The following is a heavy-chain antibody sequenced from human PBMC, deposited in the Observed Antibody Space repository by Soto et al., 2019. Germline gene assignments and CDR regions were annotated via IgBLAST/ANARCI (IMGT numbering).Heavy chain of an antibody. CDR1: GYTFSSHG. Sequence: QVQLVQSGAEVKKPGASVKVSCKASGYTFSSHGISWMRQAPGQGLEWMGRISVNNGNTKYAQKVQGRVTMTTDTTTRTSDMELRSLGFDDTAVYYCTRDGVYCLSTSCYGVDYWGQGTLVTVSS. CDR2: ISVNNGNT. V-gene: IGHV1-18*01. CDR3: TRDGVYCLSTSCYGVDY. J-gene: IGHJ4*02. D-gene: IGHD2-2*01.